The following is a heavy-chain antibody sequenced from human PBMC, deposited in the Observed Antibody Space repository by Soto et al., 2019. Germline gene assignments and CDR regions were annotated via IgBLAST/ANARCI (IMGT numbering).Heavy chain of an antibody. D-gene: IGHD3-3*01. Sequence: SVSNAWMNWVRQAPGKGLEWVGRIKSKTDGGTTDYAAPVKGRFTISRDDSKNTLYLQMNSLKTEDTAVYYCTTSGEGFWSGGPINDDYWGQGTLVTVSS. CDR2: IKSKTDGGTT. CDR3: TTSGEGFWSGGPINDDY. V-gene: IGHV3-15*07. CDR1: SVSNAW. J-gene: IGHJ4*02.